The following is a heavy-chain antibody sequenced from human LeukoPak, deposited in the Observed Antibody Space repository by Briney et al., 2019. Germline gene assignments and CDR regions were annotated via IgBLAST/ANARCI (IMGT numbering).Heavy chain of an antibody. V-gene: IGHV3-23*01. CDR2: IDYSGGSS. CDR1: GFTLSSYE. J-gene: IGHJ4*02. Sequence: GGSLRLSCTVSGFTLSSYEMSWIRQAPGKGLEWVSSIDYSGGSSYYADSVKGRFTISRDDSKNTLYLQMNSLRAEDTAVYYCAKLMVRGVIEFDYWGQGTLVTVSS. CDR3: AKLMVRGVIEFDY. D-gene: IGHD3-10*01.